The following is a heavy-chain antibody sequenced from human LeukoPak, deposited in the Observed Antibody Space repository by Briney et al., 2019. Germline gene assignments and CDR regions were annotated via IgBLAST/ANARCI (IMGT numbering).Heavy chain of an antibody. CDR3: ARDATYSSGWYPFHEAKKNYLDY. D-gene: IGHD6-19*01. CDR2: IIPIFGTA. J-gene: IGHJ4*02. CDR1: GGTFSSYA. Sequence: SVKVSCKASGGTFSSYAISWVRQAPGQGLEWMGGIIPIFGTANYAQKFQGRVTITTDESTSTAYMELSRLRSEDTAVYYCARDATYSSGWYPFHEAKKNYLDYWGQGTLVTVSS. V-gene: IGHV1-69*05.